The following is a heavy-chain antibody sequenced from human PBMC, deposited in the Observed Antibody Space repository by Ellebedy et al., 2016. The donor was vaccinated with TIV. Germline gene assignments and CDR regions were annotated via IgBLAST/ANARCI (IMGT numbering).Heavy chain of an antibody. CDR1: GGSISSTNW. V-gene: IGHV4-4*02. CDR3: ARLQMYYYDSSGYAFDP. D-gene: IGHD3-22*01. J-gene: IGHJ5*02. Sequence: SETLSLTCAVSGGSISSTNWWSWVRQPPGKGLEWIGEIFHSGSTNYNPSLKSRVTISVDTSKNQFSLKLSSVTAADTAVYYCARLQMYYYDSSGYAFDPWGQGTLVTVSS. CDR2: IFHSGST.